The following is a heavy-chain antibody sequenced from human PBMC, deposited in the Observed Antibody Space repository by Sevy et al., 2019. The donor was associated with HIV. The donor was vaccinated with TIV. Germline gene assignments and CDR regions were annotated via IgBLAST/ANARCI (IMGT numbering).Heavy chain of an antibody. CDR3: ARGHPQLLYAMDV. Sequence: SETLSLTCSVSGDSISGYYWNWIRQPPGKGLEWIGYIFYTKSTTYNSSLKSRVTISKDTSKNQFSLKLSSVTAADTAVYYCARGHPQLLYAMDVWGQGTTVTVSS. CDR2: IFYTKST. D-gene: IGHD1-1*01. V-gene: IGHV4-59*01. J-gene: IGHJ6*02. CDR1: GDSISGYY.